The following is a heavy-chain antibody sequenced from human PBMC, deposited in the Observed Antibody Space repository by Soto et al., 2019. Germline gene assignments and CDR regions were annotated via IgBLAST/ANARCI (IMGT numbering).Heavy chain of an antibody. CDR1: VFTFSSYA. J-gene: IGHJ4*02. Sequence: PGWSLRLSCAASVFTFSSYAMSWFRQAPGKGLEWVSAISGSGGSTYYADSVKGRFTISRDNSKNTLYLQMNSLRAEDTAVYYCARTALGDFWSGYYLDYWGQGTLVTVSS. V-gene: IGHV3-23*01. CDR2: ISGSGGST. CDR3: ARTALGDFWSGYYLDY. D-gene: IGHD3-3*01.